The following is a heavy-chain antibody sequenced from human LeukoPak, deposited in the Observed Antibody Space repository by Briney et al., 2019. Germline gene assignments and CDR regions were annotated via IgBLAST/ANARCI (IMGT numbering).Heavy chain of an antibody. CDR2: ISGSGGST. J-gene: IGHJ3*02. CDR1: DFSFTTYT. Sequence: GGSLRLSCAASDFSFTTYTMSWVRQAPGKGLEWVSAISGSGGSTYYADSVKDRFTISRDNSKNTLYLQMNSLRAEDTAVYYCARRAMVHAFDIWGQGTMVTVSS. CDR3: ARRAMVHAFDI. V-gene: IGHV3-23*01. D-gene: IGHD2-8*01.